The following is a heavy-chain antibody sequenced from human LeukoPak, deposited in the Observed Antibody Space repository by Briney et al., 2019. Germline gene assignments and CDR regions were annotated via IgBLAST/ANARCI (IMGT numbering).Heavy chain of an antibody. CDR3: AKAEVLYCSSTSCYYYYYMDV. CDR1: GFTFTSYG. J-gene: IGHJ6*03. D-gene: IGHD2-2*01. Sequence: PGGSLRLSCAASGFTFTSYGMSWVRRAPGKGLEWVSAIGSSGDRRFYADSVKGRFTISRDNSKNTLYLQMNSLRAEDTAVYYCAKAEVLYCSSTSCYYYYYMDVWGKGTTVTVSS. V-gene: IGHV3-23*01. CDR2: IGSSGDRR.